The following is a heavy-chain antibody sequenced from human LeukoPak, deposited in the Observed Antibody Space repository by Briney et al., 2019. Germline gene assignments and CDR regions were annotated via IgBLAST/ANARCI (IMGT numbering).Heavy chain of an antibody. D-gene: IGHD2-15*01. CDR2: ISSSGSTI. CDR3: ARDRARYCSGGSCFGDSGNYYYGMDV. Sequence: GGSLRLSCAASGFTFSSYEMNWVRQAPGKGLEWVSYISSSGSTIYYPDSVKGRFTISRDNAKNSLYLQMNSLRAEDTAVYYCARDRARYCSGGSCFGDSGNYYYGMDVWGKGTTVTVSS. J-gene: IGHJ6*04. CDR1: GFTFSSYE. V-gene: IGHV3-48*03.